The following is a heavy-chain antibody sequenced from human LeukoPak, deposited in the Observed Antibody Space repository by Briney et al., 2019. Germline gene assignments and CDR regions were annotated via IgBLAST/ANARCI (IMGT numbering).Heavy chain of an antibody. CDR1: GFTFRNYG. Sequence: GGSLRLSCAASGFTFRNYGMSWVRQAPGKGLEWVSIISDSGDSTYYADSVKGRFTISRDTSMNTLYLQMNSLRADDTAIYYCARLYSGTSSWYDYWGQGTLVTVSS. J-gene: IGHJ4*02. CDR2: ISDSGDST. D-gene: IGHD1-26*01. V-gene: IGHV3-23*01. CDR3: ARLYSGTSSWYDY.